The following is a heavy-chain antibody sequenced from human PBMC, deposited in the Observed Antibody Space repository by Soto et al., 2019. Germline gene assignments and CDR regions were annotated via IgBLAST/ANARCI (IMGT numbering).Heavy chain of an antibody. CDR2: ITTGSSRNI. V-gene: IGHV3-21*06. D-gene: IGHD3-3*01. Sequence: GGSLRLSCSASGFPFSTYTMYWVRQAPWKGLEWVSSITTGSSRNIFYADSVKGRFTISRDNANNILYLEMDNLRVEDTAVYYCARDDAIFGAIPRMDIWGQGTTVTVSS. J-gene: IGHJ6*02. CDR1: GFPFSTYT. CDR3: ARDDAIFGAIPRMDI.